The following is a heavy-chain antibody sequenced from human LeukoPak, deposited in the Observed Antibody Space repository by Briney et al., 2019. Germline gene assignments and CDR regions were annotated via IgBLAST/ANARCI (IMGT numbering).Heavy chain of an antibody. Sequence: VSTIIGSGARTYYAPSVKGRFTISRDNSKNTLYLQMNSLRAKDTAVYYCAKVITIKGYIDYWGQGTLVTVSS. J-gene: IGHJ4*02. CDR2: IIGSGART. D-gene: IGHD2-21*01. CDR3: AKVITIKGYIDY. V-gene: IGHV3-23*01.